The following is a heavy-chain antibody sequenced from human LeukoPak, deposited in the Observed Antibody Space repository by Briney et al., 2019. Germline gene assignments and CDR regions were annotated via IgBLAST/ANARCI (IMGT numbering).Heavy chain of an antibody. V-gene: IGHV3-20*04. CDR3: ARAQTYGDSRLLLDY. J-gene: IGHJ4*02. D-gene: IGHD4-17*01. CDR1: GFTFGNYG. Sequence: GGSLRLSCAASGFTFGNYGMSWVRQAPGKGLEWVSGLNWSGGVTGYADSVEGRFTISRDNAKNSQYLQMNSLRVEDTALYYCARAQTYGDSRLLLDYWGQGTLVTVSS. CDR2: LNWSGGVT.